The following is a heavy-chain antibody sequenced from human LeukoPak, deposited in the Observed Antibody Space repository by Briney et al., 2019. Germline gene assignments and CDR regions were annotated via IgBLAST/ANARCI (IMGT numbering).Heavy chain of an antibody. CDR1: GGSISSSSYY. CDR3: ARGRPRGIQLWLRAFDI. D-gene: IGHD5-18*01. V-gene: IGHV4-39*07. Sequence: PSETLSLTCTVSGGSISSSSYYWGWIRQPPGMGLEWMGSIYYSGSTNYNPSLKSRVTISVDTSKNQFSLKLSSVTAADTAVYYCARGRPRGIQLWLRAFDIWGQGTMVTVSS. J-gene: IGHJ3*02. CDR2: IYYSGST.